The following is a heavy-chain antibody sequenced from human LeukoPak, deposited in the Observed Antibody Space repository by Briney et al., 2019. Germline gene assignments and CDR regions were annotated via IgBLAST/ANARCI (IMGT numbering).Heavy chain of an antibody. V-gene: IGHV6-1*01. CDR1: GDSVSSNSAV. Sequence: SQTLSLTCAISGDSVSSNSAVWNWIRQSPSRGLEWLGKTYYRSKWNYDYAVSMKSRITINTDTSKNHFSLQLSSVTPEDTAVYYCARSVNSGCLDCWGQGVLVTVSS. CDR2: TYYRSKWNY. D-gene: IGHD3-10*01. CDR3: ARSVNSGCLDC. J-gene: IGHJ4*02.